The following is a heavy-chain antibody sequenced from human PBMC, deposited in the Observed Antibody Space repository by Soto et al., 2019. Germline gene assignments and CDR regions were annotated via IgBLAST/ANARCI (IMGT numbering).Heavy chain of an antibody. D-gene: IGHD6-13*01. CDR1: CASIRSGYYL. Sequence: SETLSLTCTVSCASIRSGYYLWGWIHQPPGKGLEWLGSVYYNGGTYDNPSLKSRVTMSVDTSKNQFSLKLRSVTAADTAVSFCARHMRRQLDEFYYWGQG. J-gene: IGHJ4*02. V-gene: IGHV4-39*01. CDR2: VYYNGGT. CDR3: ARHMRRQLDEFYY.